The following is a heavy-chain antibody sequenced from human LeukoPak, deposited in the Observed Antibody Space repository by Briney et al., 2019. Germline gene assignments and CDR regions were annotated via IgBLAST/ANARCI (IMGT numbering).Heavy chain of an antibody. V-gene: IGHV1-46*01. Sequence: ASVKVSCKASGYTFTGYYMHWVRQAPGQGLEWMGIINPSGGSTSYTQKFQGRVTMTRDTSTSTVYMELSSLRSEDTAVYYCARSGYYGAFDIWGQGTMVTVSS. CDR3: ARSGYYGAFDI. D-gene: IGHD3-3*01. CDR1: GYTFTGYY. CDR2: INPSGGST. J-gene: IGHJ3*02.